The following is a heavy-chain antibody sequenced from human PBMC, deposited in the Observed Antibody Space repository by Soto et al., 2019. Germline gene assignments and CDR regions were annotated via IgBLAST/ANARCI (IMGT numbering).Heavy chain of an antibody. CDR2: ISSSSSTI. J-gene: IGHJ6*03. V-gene: IGHV3-48*01. Sequence: PGGSLRLSCAASGFTFSSYSRNWVRQAPGKGLEWVSYISSSSSTIYYADSVKGRFTLSRDNAKNSLYLQMTSLRAEDTAVYYCARAPYNWNDLFFRTSSYYYMDVWGKGTTVTVPS. D-gene: IGHD1-1*01. CDR1: GFTFSSYS. CDR3: ARAPYNWNDLFFRTSSYYYMDV.